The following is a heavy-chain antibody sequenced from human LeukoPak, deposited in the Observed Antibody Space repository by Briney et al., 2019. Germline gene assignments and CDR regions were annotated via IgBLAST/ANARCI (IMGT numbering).Heavy chain of an antibody. D-gene: IGHD6-19*01. Sequence: SETLSLTCAVSGGSISSSNWWSWVRQPPGKGLEWIGEIYHSGSTNYNPSLKSRVTISVDKSKNQFSLKLSSVTAADTAVYYCARDWGYSSGWYYFDYWGRGTLVTVSS. CDR3: ARDWGYSSGWYYFDY. CDR1: GGSISSSNW. J-gene: IGHJ4*02. CDR2: IYHSGST. V-gene: IGHV4-4*02.